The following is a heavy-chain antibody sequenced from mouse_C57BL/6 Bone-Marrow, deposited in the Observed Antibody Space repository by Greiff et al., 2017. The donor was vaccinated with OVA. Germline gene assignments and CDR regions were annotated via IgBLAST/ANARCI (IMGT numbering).Heavy chain of an antibody. CDR2: IRNKANGYTT. CDR3: ARYRGNYFYAMDY. Sequence: EVQGVESGGGLVQPGGSLSLSCAASGFTFTDYYMSWVRQPPGKALEWLGFIRNKANGYTTEYSASVKGRFTISRDNSQSILYLQMNALRAEDSATYYCARYRGNYFYAMDYWGQGTSVTVSS. J-gene: IGHJ4*01. V-gene: IGHV7-3*01. D-gene: IGHD2-1*01. CDR1: GFTFTDYY.